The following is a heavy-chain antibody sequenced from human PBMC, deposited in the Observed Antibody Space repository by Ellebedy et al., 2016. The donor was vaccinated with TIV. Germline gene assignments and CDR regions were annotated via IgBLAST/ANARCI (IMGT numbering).Heavy chain of an antibody. CDR3: ARGSNSIAY. CDR1: GTSFTSSH. CDR2: INHSGST. Sequence: GSLRLSXAVSGTSFTSSHWSWIRQPPGKGLEWIGEINHSGSTKYNPSLKSRVTISVDTSKNQFSLKLKSVTAADTAMYYCARGSNSIAYWGQGTLVTVSS. J-gene: IGHJ4*02. D-gene: IGHD2/OR15-2a*01. V-gene: IGHV4-34*01.